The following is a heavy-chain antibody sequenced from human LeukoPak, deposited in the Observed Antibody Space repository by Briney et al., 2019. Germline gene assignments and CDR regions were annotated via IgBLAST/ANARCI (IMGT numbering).Heavy chain of an antibody. CDR1: GYTFTSYG. CDR2: INSNSGGT. V-gene: IGHV1-2*02. Sequence: GESLKISCKASGYTFTSYGISWVRQAPGQGLEWMGWINSNSGGTNYAQKFQGRVTMTRDTSISTGYMDLSRLRSDDTAVYYCVSSPDYGDYVWFDPWGQGTLVTVSS. D-gene: IGHD4-17*01. J-gene: IGHJ5*02. CDR3: VSSPDYGDYVWFDP.